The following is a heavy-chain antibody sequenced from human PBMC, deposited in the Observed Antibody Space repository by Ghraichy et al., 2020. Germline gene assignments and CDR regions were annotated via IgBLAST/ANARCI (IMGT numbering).Heavy chain of an antibody. CDR2: MSADGNSI. CDR3: ARRFCSGRSCAGRDAFDF. Sequence: GESLNISCAASGFTFSTNVIHWVRQAPGKGLEWVAVMSADGNSIFYADSVKGRFTISRDNSKNTVYLQMNSLRVEDTAVYYCARRFCSGRSCAGRDAFDFWGQGTMVSVSS. J-gene: IGHJ3*01. V-gene: IGHV3-30*04. D-gene: IGHD2-15*01. CDR1: GFTFSTNV.